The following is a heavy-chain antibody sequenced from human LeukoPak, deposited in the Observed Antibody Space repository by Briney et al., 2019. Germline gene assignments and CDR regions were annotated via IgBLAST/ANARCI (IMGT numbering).Heavy chain of an antibody. J-gene: IGHJ4*02. CDR3: GKYLQTTVGANDY. CDR1: GFIFSNYP. Sequence: GGSLRLSCAASGFIFSNYPMNWARQAPGKGLEWVSAISGSGGATFYGDSVQGRFTISRDNSRDTLYLQMNSLTAEDTAVYYCGKYLQTTVGANDYWGQGTLVTVSS. V-gene: IGHV3-23*01. D-gene: IGHD1-26*01. CDR2: ISGSGGAT.